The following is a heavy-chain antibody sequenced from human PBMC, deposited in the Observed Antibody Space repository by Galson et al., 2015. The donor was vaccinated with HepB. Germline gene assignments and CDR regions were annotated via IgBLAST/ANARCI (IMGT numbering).Heavy chain of an antibody. CDR2: ISYDGSNK. V-gene: IGHV3-30*18. J-gene: IGHJ4*02. D-gene: IGHD6-19*01. Sequence: SLRLSCAASGFTFSNYGMHWVRQAPGKGLEWVAVISYDGSNKYYADSVKGRFTISSDNSKNTLYLQMTSRRAEDTALYYCAKDPYLYSALTGTMAGFDYWGQGTLVTVSS. CDR1: GFTFSNYG. CDR3: AKDPYLYSALTGTMAGFDY.